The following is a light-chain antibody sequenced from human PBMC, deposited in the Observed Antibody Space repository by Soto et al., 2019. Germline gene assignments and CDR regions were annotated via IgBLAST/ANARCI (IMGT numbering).Light chain of an antibody. V-gene: IGKV1-27*01. CDR3: QRHNSSPPFT. CDR2: AAS. Sequence: DIQMTQSPSSLSASVGDRVTITCRASQGISNYLAWYQQKPGKVPKLLIYAASTLESGVPSRFSGSGSGTDFTLTISSLQPEDVATYYCQRHNSSPPFTFGPGTKLDLK. CDR1: QGISNY. J-gene: IGKJ3*01.